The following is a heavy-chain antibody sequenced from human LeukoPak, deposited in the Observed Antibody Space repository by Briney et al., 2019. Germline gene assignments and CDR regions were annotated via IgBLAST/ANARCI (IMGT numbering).Heavy chain of an antibody. J-gene: IGHJ4*02. CDR2: IYYTGST. V-gene: IGHV4-59*01. Sequence: SETLSLTCTVSGGSNNSYYWSWIRQPPGKGLEWIGYIYYTGSTNYNPSLKSRVTISVDTSKNQFSLKLSSVTAADTAVYYCARDGYSGYDTLYYFDYWGQGTLVTVSS. CDR1: GGSNNSYY. CDR3: ARDGYSGYDTLYYFDY. D-gene: IGHD5-12*01.